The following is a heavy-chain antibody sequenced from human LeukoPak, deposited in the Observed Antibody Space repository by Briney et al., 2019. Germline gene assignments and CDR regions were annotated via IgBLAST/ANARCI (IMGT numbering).Heavy chain of an antibody. D-gene: IGHD3-10*01. CDR2: IYHSGST. CDR1: GGSISSGGYS. J-gene: IGHJ5*02. CDR3: ARDGVTMVRGVPNWFDP. V-gene: IGHV4-30-2*01. Sequence: SETLSLTCAVSGGSISSGGYSWSWIRQPPGKGLEWIGYIYHSGSTYYNPSLKSRVTISVDTSKNQFSLKLRSVTAADTAVYYCARDGVTMVRGVPNWFDPWGQGTLVTVSP.